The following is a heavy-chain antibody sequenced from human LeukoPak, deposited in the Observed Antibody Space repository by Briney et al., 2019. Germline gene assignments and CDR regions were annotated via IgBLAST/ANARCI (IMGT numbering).Heavy chain of an antibody. CDR1: GFTFSSYS. CDR3: ARGYRAAGTDY. J-gene: IGHJ4*02. CDR2: ISSSSSTI. V-gene: IGHV3-48*01. Sequence: PGGSLRLSCAASGFTFSSYSMNWVRQAPGKGLEWVSYISSSSSTIYYADSVKGRFTISRDNAKNSLYLQMNSLRAEDTAVYYCARGYRAAGTDYWGQGTLVIVSS. D-gene: IGHD6-13*01.